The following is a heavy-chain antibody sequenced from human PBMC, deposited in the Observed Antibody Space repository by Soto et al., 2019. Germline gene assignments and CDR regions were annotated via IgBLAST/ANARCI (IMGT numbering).Heavy chain of an antibody. CDR1: GYTFSRSG. CDR2: ISTYSGDA. V-gene: IGHV1-18*01. D-gene: IGHD4-17*01. J-gene: IGHJ6*02. Sequence: QVQLVQSGAEVRKPGASLKVSCKTSGYTFSRSGISWVRQAPGQGLEWMGWISTYSGDANYAQNLQGRVTMTTDTSTSTASMELGRLTSDDTAVYYCARSVSVPSYFYAVDLWGQGTTVTVSS. CDR3: ARSVSVPSYFYAVDL.